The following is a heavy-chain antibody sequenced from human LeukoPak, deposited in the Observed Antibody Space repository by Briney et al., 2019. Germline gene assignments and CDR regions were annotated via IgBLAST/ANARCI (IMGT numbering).Heavy chain of an antibody. CDR3: ARVGYYCESSGYYRRDNWFDP. V-gene: IGHV4-59*01. CDR1: GGSISSYY. D-gene: IGHD3-22*01. J-gene: IGHJ5*02. CDR2: IYYSGST. Sequence: SETLSLTCTVSGGSISSYYWSWIRQPPGKGLEWIGYIYYSGSTNYNPSLKSRVTISVDTSKNQFSLKLSSVTAADTAVYYCARVGYYCESSGYYRRDNWFDPWGQGILVTVSS.